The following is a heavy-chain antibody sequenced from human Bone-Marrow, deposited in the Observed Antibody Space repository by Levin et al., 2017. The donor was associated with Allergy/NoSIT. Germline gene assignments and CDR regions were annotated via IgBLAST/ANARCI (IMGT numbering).Heavy chain of an antibody. Sequence: GGSLRLSCAASGFTFGSYGTHWVRQAPGQGLEWVTLISYDRSDIDYADSVKGRFTISRDNSKSMLFLQMNSLRPDDTAVYYCARDNSGYGEFDSWGQGTLVTVSS. CDR2: ISYDRSDI. D-gene: IGHD5-12*01. CDR3: ARDNSGYGEFDS. V-gene: IGHV3-30*03. CDR1: GFTFGSYG. J-gene: IGHJ4*02.